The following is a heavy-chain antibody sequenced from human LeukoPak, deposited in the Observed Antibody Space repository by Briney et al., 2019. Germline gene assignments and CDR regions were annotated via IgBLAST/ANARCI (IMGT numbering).Heavy chain of an antibody. V-gene: IGHV3-11*01. Sequence: GGSLTLLCSVSGFTFSDYYLSWIRQAPGKGPEWLSYISSSGDTIYYGDSMKGRVTISRDNAKNSLYLQINSLRAEDTAVYFCARNHPSWNDGWPLFAYWGRRTGVTVSS. CDR1: GFTFSDYY. J-gene: IGHJ4*02. CDR3: ARNHPSWNDGWPLFAY. D-gene: IGHD1-1*01. CDR2: ISSSGDTI.